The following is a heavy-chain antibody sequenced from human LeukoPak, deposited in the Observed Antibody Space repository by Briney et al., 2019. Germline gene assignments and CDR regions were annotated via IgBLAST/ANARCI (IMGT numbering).Heavy chain of an antibody. CDR3: ARDQYIVVVPAAQPVDY. V-gene: IGHV1-2*02. CDR2: INPNSGGT. D-gene: IGHD2-2*01. J-gene: IGHJ4*02. Sequence: ASVKVSCKASGYTFTGYYMHWVLQAPGQGLEWMGWINPNSGGTNYAQKFQGRVTMTRDTSISTAYMELSRLRSDDTAVYYCARDQYIVVVPAAQPVDYWGQGTLVTVSS. CDR1: GYTFTGYY.